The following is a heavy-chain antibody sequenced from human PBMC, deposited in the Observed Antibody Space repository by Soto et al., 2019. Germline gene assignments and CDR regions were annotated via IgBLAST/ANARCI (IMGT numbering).Heavy chain of an antibody. Sequence: ASVNVSCKTSGYTFNTYGINWVRQAPGQGLELMGWISAYDGKTTYAEKFQGRVTLTTDTSTSTAYMELRSLRSDDTAIYYCARDPHEFWTSYWFDPWGQGTPVTVSS. V-gene: IGHV1-18*01. J-gene: IGHJ5*02. CDR2: ISAYDGKT. D-gene: IGHD3-3*01. CDR1: GYTFNTYG. CDR3: ARDPHEFWTSYWFDP.